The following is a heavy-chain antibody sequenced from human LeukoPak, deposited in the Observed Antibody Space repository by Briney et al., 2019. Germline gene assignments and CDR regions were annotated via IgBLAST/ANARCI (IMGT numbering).Heavy chain of an antibody. V-gene: IGHV4-34*01. CDR1: GGSFSGYY. D-gene: IGHD6-19*01. J-gene: IGHJ4*02. CDR2: INHSGST. Sequence: SETLSLTCVVYGGSFSGYYWGWIRQPPGKGLEWIGEINHSGSTNYNPSLKSRVTISVDTSKHHLSLKLSSVTAADTAVYYCARKSGSSGWYDLFDYWGQGTLVTVSS. CDR3: ARKSGSSGWYDLFDY.